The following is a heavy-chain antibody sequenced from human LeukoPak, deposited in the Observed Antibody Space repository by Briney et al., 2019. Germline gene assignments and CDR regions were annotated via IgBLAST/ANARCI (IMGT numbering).Heavy chain of an antibody. CDR1: GGSVSTGSYY. J-gene: IGHJ4*02. CDR2: IYYSGSS. CDR3: ARVSRADRVIVV. D-gene: IGHD2-21*01. Sequence: PSETLSLTCSVSGGSVSTGSYYWSWLRQPPGKGLECIGYIYYSGSSNYNPSLKSRVTISVDTSKNQFSLKLSSVTTADTAFYYCARVSRADRVIVVWGQGTLVTVSS. V-gene: IGHV4-61*01.